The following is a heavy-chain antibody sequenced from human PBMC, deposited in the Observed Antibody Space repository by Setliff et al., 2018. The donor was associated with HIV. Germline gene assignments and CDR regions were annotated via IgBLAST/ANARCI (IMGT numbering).Heavy chain of an antibody. J-gene: IGHJ4*02. CDR2: IWYDANNK. V-gene: IGHV3-33*06. Sequence: PGGSLRLSCAASGFTFSNYGMHWVRQAPGKGLEWVAVIWYDANNKYYADSVKGRFTISRDNSKNTLYLQMNSLRAEDTAVYYCAKDHESSGWFRGYIDYWGPGTLVTVSS. CDR3: AKDHESSGWFRGYIDY. CDR1: GFTFSNYG. D-gene: IGHD6-19*01.